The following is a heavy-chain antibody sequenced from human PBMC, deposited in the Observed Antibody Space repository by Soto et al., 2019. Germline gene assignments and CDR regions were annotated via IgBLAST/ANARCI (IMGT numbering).Heavy chain of an antibody. CDR2: RYYSGNT. V-gene: IGHV4-30-4*01. D-gene: IGHD3-22*01. CDR3: ARGGHDTSGQTFIGWGPDC. J-gene: IGHJ4*02. Sequence: HVQLQESGPGPVTPSQTLSLSCTVSGVSITSGSYYWTWVRQSPGKGLEWIGYRYYSGNTYYNPSLNGRATISVDTSTNQFSLKFTSVTAADTAVYYRARGGHDTSGQTFIGWGPDCWGQGTLVNVSS. CDR1: GVSITSGSYY.